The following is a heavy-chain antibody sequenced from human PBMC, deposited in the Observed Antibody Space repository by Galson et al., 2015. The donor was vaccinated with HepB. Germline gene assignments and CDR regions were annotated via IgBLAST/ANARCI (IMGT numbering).Heavy chain of an antibody. V-gene: IGHV4-31*03. CDR3: ARDSSGYYYYYGMDV. CDR1: GGSISSGGYY. D-gene: IGHD3-22*01. CDR2: IYYSGST. Sequence: TLSLTCTVSGGSISSGGYYWSWIRQHPGKGLEWIGYIYYSGSTYYNPSLKSRVTISVDTSKNQFSLKLSSVTAADTAVYYCARDSSGYYYYYGMDVWGQGTTVTVSS. J-gene: IGHJ6*02.